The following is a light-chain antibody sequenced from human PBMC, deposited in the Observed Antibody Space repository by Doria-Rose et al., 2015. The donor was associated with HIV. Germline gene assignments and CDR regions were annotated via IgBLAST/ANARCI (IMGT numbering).Light chain of an antibody. Sequence: DIRVTQSPESLGMSLGERATLNCKSNQSLLYTSKNYLAWYQQMPGQPPNLLIYWASTRRSGVPARFSGSGSGTDFTLTISSLEAEDVAVYYCQQYYDTPSFGPGTTVDIK. V-gene: IGKV4-1*01. CDR3: QQYYDTPS. J-gene: IGKJ3*01. CDR1: QSLLYTSKNY. CDR2: WAS.